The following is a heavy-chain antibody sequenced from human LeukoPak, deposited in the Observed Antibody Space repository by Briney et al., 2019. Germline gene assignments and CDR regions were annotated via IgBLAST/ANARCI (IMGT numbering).Heavy chain of an antibody. CDR3: AKSLFTSATGTGRAFHI. Sequence: GGSLRLSCAPSGFTFSSYAMSWVRQAPGKRLEWVSTISGSGGATYYADSVKGRFTISRDNSKSTLYLQMNGLRAEDTAIFYCAKSLFTSATGTGRAFHIWGQGTRVTVSS. CDR2: ISGSGGAT. CDR1: GFTFSSYA. J-gene: IGHJ3*02. V-gene: IGHV3-23*01. D-gene: IGHD1-1*01.